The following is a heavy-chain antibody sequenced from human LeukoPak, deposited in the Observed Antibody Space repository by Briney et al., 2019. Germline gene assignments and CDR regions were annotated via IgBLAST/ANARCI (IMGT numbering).Heavy chain of an antibody. J-gene: IGHJ4*02. V-gene: IGHV3-30*18. CDR3: AKDPYSGSFDFDY. Sequence: GGSLRLSCAASGFTFSSYGMHWVRQAPGKGLEWVAVISYDGSNKYYADSVKGRFTISRDNSKNTLYLQMNSLRAEDTAVYCCAKDPYSGSFDFDYWGQGTLVTVSS. CDR1: GFTFSSYG. D-gene: IGHD1-26*01. CDR2: ISYDGSNK.